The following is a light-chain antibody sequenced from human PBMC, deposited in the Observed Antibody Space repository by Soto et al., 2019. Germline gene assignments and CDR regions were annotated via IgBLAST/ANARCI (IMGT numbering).Light chain of an antibody. CDR1: QSVSSSS. Sequence: EIVLTQSPGTLSLYPGERATLSCRASQSVSSSSLAWYQQKPGLAPRLLIYGASSRATGIPDRFSGSGSGKDFTLTISRLEPEDFAVYYCQQYGSSPYTFGQGTKLEIK. CDR3: QQYGSSPYT. V-gene: IGKV3-20*01. J-gene: IGKJ2*01. CDR2: GAS.